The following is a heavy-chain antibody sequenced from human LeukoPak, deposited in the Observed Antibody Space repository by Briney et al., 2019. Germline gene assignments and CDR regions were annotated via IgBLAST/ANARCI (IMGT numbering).Heavy chain of an antibody. D-gene: IGHD5-18*01. CDR3: ARRHKRGAYSYGVDY. V-gene: IGHV5-51*01. J-gene: IGHJ4*02. CDR2: IYPGDSDS. CDR1: GYSFTNYW. Sequence: HGESQKISCKGSGYSFTNYWIAWVRQMPGKGLEWMGIIYPGDSDSRYSPSFQGQVTIPADKSISTAYLQWNSLKASDTAMYYCARRHKRGAYSYGVDYWGQGTLVTVSS.